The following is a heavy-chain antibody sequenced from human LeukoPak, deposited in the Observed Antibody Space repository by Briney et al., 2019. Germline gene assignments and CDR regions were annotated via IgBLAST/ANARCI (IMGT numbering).Heavy chain of an antibody. D-gene: IGHD3-9*01. CDR2: IIPILGIA. V-gene: IGHV1-69*04. J-gene: IGHJ4*02. Sequence: SVKVSCKASGGTFSSYAISWVRQAPGQGLEWMGRIIPILGIANYAQKFQGRVTITADKSTSTAYMELSSLRAEDTAVYYCAKGSPFTIFSALLLEDWGQGTLVTVSS. CDR3: AKGSPFTIFSALLLED. CDR1: GGTFSSYA.